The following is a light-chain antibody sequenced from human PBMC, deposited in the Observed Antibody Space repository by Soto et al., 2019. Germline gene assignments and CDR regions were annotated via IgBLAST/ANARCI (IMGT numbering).Light chain of an antibody. CDR2: AAS. J-gene: IGKJ3*01. CDR3: QKYSSVPV. V-gene: IGKV1-27*01. CDR1: QGIRNF. Sequence: DIQMTQSPTSLSASVGDRVTITCRASQGIRNFVAWYQRKPGKAPKLLIYAASILQSGVPSRFSGSGSGTDFTLTINILQPEDVATYSCQKYSSVPVFGPGTKVEIK.